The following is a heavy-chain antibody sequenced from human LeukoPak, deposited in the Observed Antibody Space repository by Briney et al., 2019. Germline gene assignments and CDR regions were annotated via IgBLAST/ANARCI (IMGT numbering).Heavy chain of an antibody. CDR3: ATGRQGNY. CDR1: GGSISSTNW. J-gene: IGHJ3*01. D-gene: IGHD1-1*01. Sequence: SEILSLTCAVSGGSISSTNWWSWVRQPPEKGLEWIGEIYHSGSTNYNPSLESRVTMSVDKSKNQFSLKLNSMTAADTAVYYCATGRQGNYWGQGTMVIVSS. V-gene: IGHV4-4*02. CDR2: IYHSGST.